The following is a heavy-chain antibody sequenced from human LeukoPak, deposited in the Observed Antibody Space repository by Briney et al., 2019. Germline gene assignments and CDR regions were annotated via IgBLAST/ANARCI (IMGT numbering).Heavy chain of an antibody. Sequence: ASVKVSCKASGYTFTGYYMHWVRQAPGQGLEWMGWINPNSGGTNYAQKFQGRVTMTRDTSISTAYMELSRLRSEDTAVYYCARGPYGSGNYLHYFDYWGQGTPVTVSS. V-gene: IGHV1-2*02. CDR2: INPNSGGT. CDR1: GYTFTGYY. J-gene: IGHJ4*02. D-gene: IGHD3-10*01. CDR3: ARGPYGSGNYLHYFDY.